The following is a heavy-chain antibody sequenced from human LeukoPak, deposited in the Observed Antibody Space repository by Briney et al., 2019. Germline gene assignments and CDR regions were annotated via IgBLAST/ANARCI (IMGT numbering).Heavy chain of an antibody. J-gene: IGHJ4*02. CDR1: GFTFTNYG. V-gene: IGHV3-33*06. D-gene: IGHD2-2*01. Sequence: GGSLRLSCKTSGFTFTNYGINWVRQAPGKGLEWVAAIWYDGSKTSYTDSVKGRLTVSRDISKNTVYLQMNGLKAEDTAVYYCAKDDCSTTPCYAYWGQGTLVTVSS. CDR3: AKDDCSTTPCYAY. CDR2: IWYDGSKT.